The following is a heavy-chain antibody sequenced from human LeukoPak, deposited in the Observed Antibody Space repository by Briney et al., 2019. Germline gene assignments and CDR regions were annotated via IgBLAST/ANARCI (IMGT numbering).Heavy chain of an antibody. Sequence: ASVKVSCKASGYTFTGNYIHWVRQAPGQGLEWMGGIIPIFGTANYAQKFQGRVTITADESTSTAYMELSSLRSEDTAVYYCARWPSLGVARRYYFDYWGQGTLVTVSS. CDR1: GYTFTGNY. J-gene: IGHJ4*02. D-gene: IGHD1-1*01. CDR2: IIPIFGTA. CDR3: ARWPSLGVARRYYFDY. V-gene: IGHV1-69*13.